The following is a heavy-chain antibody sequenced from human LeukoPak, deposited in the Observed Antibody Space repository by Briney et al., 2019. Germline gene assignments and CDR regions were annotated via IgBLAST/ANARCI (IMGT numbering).Heavy chain of an antibody. CDR1: GFTFSSYT. Sequence: GGSLRLSCAASGFTFSSYTMNWVRQAPGKGLEWVSSISSSSSYMYYADSVKGRFTISRDNAKNSLYLQMNSLRAEDTAVYYCARAPSMTTVTICDYWGQGTLVTVSS. CDR3: ARAPSMTTVTICDY. D-gene: IGHD4-17*01. J-gene: IGHJ4*02. V-gene: IGHV3-21*01. CDR2: ISSSSSYM.